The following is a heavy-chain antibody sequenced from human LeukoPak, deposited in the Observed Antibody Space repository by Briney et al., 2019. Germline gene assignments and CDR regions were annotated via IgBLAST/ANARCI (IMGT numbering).Heavy chain of an antibody. CDR3: ARCLGKGSGSDLKNWFDP. D-gene: IGHD3-3*01. V-gene: IGHV4-38-2*02. CDR1: GYSISSGYY. J-gene: IGHJ5*02. CDR2: IYHSGST. Sequence: SETLSLTCTVSGYSISSGYYWGWIRQPPGKGLEWIGSIYHSGSTYYNPSLKSRVTISVDTSKNQFSLKLSSVTAADTAVYYCARCLGKGSGSDLKNWFDPWGQGTLVTVSS.